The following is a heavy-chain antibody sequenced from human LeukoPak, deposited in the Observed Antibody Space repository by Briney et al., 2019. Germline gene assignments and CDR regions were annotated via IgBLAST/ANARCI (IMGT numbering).Heavy chain of an antibody. CDR2: INSNSGGT. CDR1: GYTFTGYY. Sequence: PGASVKVSCKASGYTFTGYYMHWVRQAPGQGLEWMGWINSNSGGTNYAQKFQGRVTMTRDTSISTAYMELSRLRSDDTAVYYCARVPPTYDSSGYFYWGQGTLVTVSS. J-gene: IGHJ4*02. D-gene: IGHD3-22*01. CDR3: ARVPPTYDSSGYFY. V-gene: IGHV1-2*02.